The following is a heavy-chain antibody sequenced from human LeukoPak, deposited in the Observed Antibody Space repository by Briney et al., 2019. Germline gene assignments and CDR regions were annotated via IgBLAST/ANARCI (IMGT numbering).Heavy chain of an antibody. J-gene: IGHJ3*02. CDR3: ARVRPYCSSTSCYLHDAFDI. CDR1: GDSISSYY. Sequence: PSETLSLTCTVSGDSISSYYWSWMRQPPGKGLEWIGYIYFSGTTYYNPSLKSRVTISIDTSKNQFFLKMDSVTAADTAVYYCARVRPYCSSTSCYLHDAFDIWGQGTMVTVSS. CDR2: IYFSGTT. D-gene: IGHD2-2*01. V-gene: IGHV4-59*01.